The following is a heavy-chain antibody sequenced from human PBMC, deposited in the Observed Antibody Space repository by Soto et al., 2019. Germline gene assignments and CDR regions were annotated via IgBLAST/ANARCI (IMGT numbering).Heavy chain of an antibody. D-gene: IGHD1-26*01. Sequence: GGSLRLSCTASGFTFGDYAMSWFRQAPGKGLEWVGFIRSKAYGGTTEYAASVKGRFTISRDDSKSIAYLQMNSLKTEDTAVYYCTRATSGSYGWNFDHWGQGTLVTVSS. CDR3: TRATSGSYGWNFDH. CDR2: IRSKAYGGTT. V-gene: IGHV3-49*03. J-gene: IGHJ4*02. CDR1: GFTFGDYA.